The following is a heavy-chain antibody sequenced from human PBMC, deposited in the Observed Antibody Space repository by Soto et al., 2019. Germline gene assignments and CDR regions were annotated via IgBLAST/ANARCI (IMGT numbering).Heavy chain of an antibody. V-gene: IGHV3-13*01. J-gene: IGHJ4*02. Sequence: EVQLVESGGGLVQPGGSLRLSCAASGFTFSSYDMHWVRQATGKGLEWVSAIGTAGDTYYTGSVKGRFTISRENAKNSLYLQMNSLRAGDTAVYYCARVEAAAGTSVLDYWGQGTLVTVSS. CDR3: ARVEAAAGTSVLDY. D-gene: IGHD6-13*01. CDR1: GFTFSSYD. CDR2: IGTAGDT.